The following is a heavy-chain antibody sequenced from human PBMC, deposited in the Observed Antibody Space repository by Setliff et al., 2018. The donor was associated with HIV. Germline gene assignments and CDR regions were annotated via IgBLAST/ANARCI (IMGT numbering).Heavy chain of an antibody. CDR3: ARLSPPDDYGDLGGVDY. J-gene: IGHJ4*02. CDR1: GFTFSSYE. CDR2: ISSSGSTI. D-gene: IGHD4-17*01. V-gene: IGHV3-48*03. Sequence: GGSLRLSCAASGFTFSSYEMNWVRQAPGKGLEWLSYISSSGSTIYYADSVKSRFTVSRDNAKNSLYLQMNSLRAEDTAVYYCARLSPPDDYGDLGGVDYWGQGTLVTVSS.